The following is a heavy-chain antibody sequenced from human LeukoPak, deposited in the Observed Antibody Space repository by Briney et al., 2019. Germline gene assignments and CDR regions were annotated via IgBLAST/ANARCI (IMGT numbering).Heavy chain of an antibody. V-gene: IGHV1-8*03. J-gene: IGHJ4*02. D-gene: IGHD2-21*02. Sequence: GASVKVSCKASGYTFTNYHINWVRQASGQGLEWMTWINSDTGDKGYARKFQDRVTITTDTSISTAYMELSSLSSEDTAVYFCARTTSMTASGYDYWGQGTLVTVSS. CDR3: ARTTSMTASGYDY. CDR2: INSDTGDK. CDR1: GYTFTNYH.